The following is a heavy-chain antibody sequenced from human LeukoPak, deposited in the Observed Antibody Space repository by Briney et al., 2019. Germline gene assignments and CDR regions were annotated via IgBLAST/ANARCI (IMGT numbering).Heavy chain of an antibody. CDR2: ISSSSSYI. V-gene: IGHV3-21*01. D-gene: IGHD6-13*01. CDR1: GFTFSSYS. CDR3: ATEPRAYSSSCPQCNWFDP. J-gene: IGHJ5*02. Sequence: PGGSLRLSCAASGFTFSSYSMNWVRQAPGKGLEWVSSISSSSSYIYYADSVKGRFTISRDNAKNSLYLQMNSLRAEDTAVYYCATEPRAYSSSCPQCNWFDPWGQGTLVTVSS.